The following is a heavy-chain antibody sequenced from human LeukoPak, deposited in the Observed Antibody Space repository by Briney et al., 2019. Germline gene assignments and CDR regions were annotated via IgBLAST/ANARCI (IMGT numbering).Heavy chain of an antibody. CDR2: IYSGGST. V-gene: IGHV3-53*01. CDR1: GFTVSSNY. CDR3: ARGQAAAGYDYYYYYGMDV. J-gene: IGHJ6*04. Sequence: GGSLRLSCAASGFTVSSNYMSWVRQAPGKGLEWASVIYSGGSTYYADSVKGRFTISRDNSKNTLYLQMNSLRAEDTAVYYCARGQAAAGYDYYYYYGMDVWGKGTTVTVSS. D-gene: IGHD6-13*01.